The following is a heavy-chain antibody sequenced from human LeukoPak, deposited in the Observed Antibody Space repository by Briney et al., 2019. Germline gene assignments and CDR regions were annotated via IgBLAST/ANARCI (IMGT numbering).Heavy chain of an antibody. Sequence: GESLKISCKGCGYSFTSYWIGWVRQMPGKGLECMGIIYPGDSDTRYRPSFQGQVTISADKSISTTYLQWSSLKASDTAMYYCARLHSYSWGYFDYWGQGTLVTVSS. J-gene: IGHJ4*02. CDR2: IYPGDSDT. V-gene: IGHV5-51*01. CDR3: ARLHSYSWGYFDY. CDR1: GYSFTSYW. D-gene: IGHD1-26*01.